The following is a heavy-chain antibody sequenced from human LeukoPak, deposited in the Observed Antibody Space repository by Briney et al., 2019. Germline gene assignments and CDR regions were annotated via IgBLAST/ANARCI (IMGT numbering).Heavy chain of an antibody. CDR2: ITRGSRII. CDR3: ARGSTFGGVISDF. Sequence: PGGSLRLSCAASGFTFSNFEMNWVRQIPGKGLEWLSFITRGSRIIYYADSVKGRFTISRDNANNSLHLQMNSLRVKDTGIYFCARGSTFGGVISDFWGQGTLVTVSS. CDR1: GFTFSNFE. J-gene: IGHJ4*02. V-gene: IGHV3-48*03. D-gene: IGHD3-16*02.